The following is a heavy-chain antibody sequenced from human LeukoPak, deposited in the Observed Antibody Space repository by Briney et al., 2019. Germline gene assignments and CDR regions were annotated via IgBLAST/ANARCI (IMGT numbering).Heavy chain of an antibody. CDR1: GFTFSSYW. Sequence: GGSLRLSCAASGFTFSSYWMSWVRQAPGKGLEWVANIKQDGSEKYYVDSVKGRFTISRGNAKNSLYLQMNSLRAEDTAVYYCARDSGYSYGPGAFDIWGQGKMVTVSS. CDR2: IKQDGSEK. CDR3: ARDSGYSYGPGAFDI. J-gene: IGHJ3*02. V-gene: IGHV3-7*05. D-gene: IGHD5-18*01.